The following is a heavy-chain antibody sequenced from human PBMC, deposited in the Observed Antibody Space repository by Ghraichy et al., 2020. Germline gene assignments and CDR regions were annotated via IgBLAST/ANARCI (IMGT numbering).Heavy chain of an antibody. CDR3: ARKAKFSYSMDV. J-gene: IGHJ6*02. CDR2: INEDGSEK. CDR1: GLTFTNYW. Sequence: GGSLRLSCAASGLTFTNYWMTWVRQAPGKGLEWVANINEDGSEKKYVDSVKGRFTISRDNARNSLYLQMNSLRAEDTAVYYCARKAKFSYSMDVWGQGTPVTVSS. V-gene: IGHV3-7*04.